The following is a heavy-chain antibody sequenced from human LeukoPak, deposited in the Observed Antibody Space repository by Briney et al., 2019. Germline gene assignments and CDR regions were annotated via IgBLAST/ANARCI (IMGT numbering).Heavy chain of an antibody. CDR3: AKGVFATPGPP. D-gene: IGHD6-13*01. CDR2: ITGGGGST. Sequence: PGGSLRLSCAASGFTFSSYAMTWFRQAPGKGLEWVSTITGGGGSTYYADSVKGRFTISRDNSKDTLYLLMNSLRAEDTAVYYCAKGVFATPGPPWGQGTLVSVSS. J-gene: IGHJ5*02. CDR1: GFTFSSYA. V-gene: IGHV3-23*01.